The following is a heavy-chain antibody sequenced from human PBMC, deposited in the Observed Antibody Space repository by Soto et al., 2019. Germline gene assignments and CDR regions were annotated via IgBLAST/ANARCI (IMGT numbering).Heavy chain of an antibody. V-gene: IGHV1-18*04. CDR2: ISAYNGNT. D-gene: IGHD3-10*01. J-gene: IGHJ4*02. Sequence: ASVKVSCRASGYTFTSYGISWVRQAPGQGLEWMGWISAYNGNTNYAQKLQGRVTMTTDTSTSTAYMELRSLRSDDTAVYYCAVLLKTYYYGSGSYFPTIYFDYFGQRTLIPFSS. CDR3: AVLLKTYYYGSGSYFPTIYFDY. CDR1: GYTFTSYG.